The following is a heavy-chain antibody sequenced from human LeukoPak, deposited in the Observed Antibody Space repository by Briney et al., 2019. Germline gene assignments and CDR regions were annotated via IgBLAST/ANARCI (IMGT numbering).Heavy chain of an antibody. CDR1: GGTFSSYA. CDR2: IIPIFGTA. J-gene: IGHJ3*02. CDR3: ATRPYFYDSSGFAFDI. D-gene: IGHD3-22*01. Sequence: GSSVKVSCXASGGTFSSYAISWVRQARGQGLEWMEGIIPIFGTANCAQKFQGRVTITTDESTSTAYMELSSLRSEDTAVYYCATRPYFYDSSGFAFDIWGQGTMVTVSS. V-gene: IGHV1-69*05.